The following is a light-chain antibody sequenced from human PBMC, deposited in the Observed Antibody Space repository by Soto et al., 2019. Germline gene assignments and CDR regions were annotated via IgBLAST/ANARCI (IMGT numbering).Light chain of an antibody. CDR1: QSVSSSY. J-gene: IGKJ1*01. Sequence: EIVLTQSPGTLSLSPGERATLSCRASQSVSSSYVAWYQQKPGQAPRLLIYASSTRATGIPDRFSGSGSGTDFTLSISRLEPEDFAVDYCQQYATSQTFGQGTKVEIK. CDR3: QQYATSQT. CDR2: ASS. V-gene: IGKV3-20*01.